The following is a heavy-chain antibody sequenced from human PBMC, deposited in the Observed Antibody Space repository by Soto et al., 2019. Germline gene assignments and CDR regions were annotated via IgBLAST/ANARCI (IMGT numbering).Heavy chain of an antibody. V-gene: IGHV2-5*02. CDR1: GFSFSTRGVG. CDR3: AHRSRGYAYYFDQ. J-gene: IGHJ4*02. Sequence: QITLKESGPTLAKPTQTLTLTCSFSGFSFSTRGVGVGWIRQPPGKALEWLALIFWDDDKWYSPSLRSRLTITEDTSKNQVVLIMTNMDPVDTATYYCAHRSRGYAYYFDQWGQGTLVTVSS. D-gene: IGHD5-12*01. CDR2: IFWDDDK.